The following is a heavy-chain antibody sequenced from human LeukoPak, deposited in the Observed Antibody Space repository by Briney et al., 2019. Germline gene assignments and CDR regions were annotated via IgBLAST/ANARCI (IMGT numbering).Heavy chain of an antibody. Sequence: GASVKVSCKASGFTFTRYDINWVRQASGQGLEWMGMIYPRDGSTSYAQKFQGRVTVTRDTSTSTVHMELSGLRSEDTAVYYCARGQEGFDYWGQGTLVTVSS. CDR3: ARGQEGFDY. CDR2: IYPRDGST. J-gene: IGHJ4*02. CDR1: GFTFTRYD. V-gene: IGHV1-46*01.